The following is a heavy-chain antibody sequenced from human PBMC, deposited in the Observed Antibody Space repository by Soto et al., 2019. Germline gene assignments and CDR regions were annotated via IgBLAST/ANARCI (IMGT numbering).Heavy chain of an antibody. Sequence: GGSLRLSCAASGFTFDDYAMHWVRQAPGKGLEWVSGISWNSGSIGYADSVKGRFTISRDNAKNSLYLQMNSLRSEDTALYYCAKDMGYDLSPLGYFDYWGQGTLVTVSS. D-gene: IGHD5-12*01. CDR2: ISWNSGSI. CDR1: GFTFDDYA. V-gene: IGHV3-9*01. J-gene: IGHJ4*02. CDR3: AKDMGYDLSPLGYFDY.